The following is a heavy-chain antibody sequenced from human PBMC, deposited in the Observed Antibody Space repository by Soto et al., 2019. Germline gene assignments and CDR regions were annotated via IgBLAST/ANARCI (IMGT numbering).Heavy chain of an antibody. CDR2: IKQDGSEK. CDR3: ARLTVTNLLRNSDFDY. V-gene: IGHV3-7*05. Sequence: GGSLRLSCAASGFTFSSYWMSWVRQAPGKGLEWVANIKQDGSEKYYVDSVKGRFTISRDNAKNSLYLQMNSLRAEDTAVYYCARLTVTNLLRNSDFDYWGQGTLVTVSS. D-gene: IGHD4-17*01. CDR1: GFTFSSYW. J-gene: IGHJ4*02.